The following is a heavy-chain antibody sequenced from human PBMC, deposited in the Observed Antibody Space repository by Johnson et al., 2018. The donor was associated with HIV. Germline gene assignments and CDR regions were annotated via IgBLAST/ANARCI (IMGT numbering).Heavy chain of an antibody. CDR3: ARQGRVLIWGGAFDI. J-gene: IGHJ3*02. CDR2: IKQDGNES. D-gene: IGHD3-10*01. Sequence: EQLVESGGRMVQPGESLRLSCAASGFAFSSYWMSWVRQPPGKGLEWVASIKQDGNESKYVASVKGRFTISRDNAKNSLYLQMNSLRVDDTAVYYCARQGRVLIWGGAFDIWGQGSTVSVSS. V-gene: IGHV3-7*01. CDR1: GFAFSSYW.